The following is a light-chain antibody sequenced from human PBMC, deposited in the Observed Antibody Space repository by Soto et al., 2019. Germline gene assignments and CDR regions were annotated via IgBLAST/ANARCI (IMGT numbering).Light chain of an antibody. J-gene: IGKJ5*01. V-gene: IGKV3-20*01. CDR3: QKYGSSPIN. Sequence: EIVLTQSPGTLSLSPGERANLSCSASQSVSSSYLSWYQQKPGQAPRLLIYGASSRATGIPDRFSGSGSGTDFTLTISRLEPEDFAVYYCQKYGSSPINCGQGKRRGI. CDR2: GAS. CDR1: QSVSSSY.